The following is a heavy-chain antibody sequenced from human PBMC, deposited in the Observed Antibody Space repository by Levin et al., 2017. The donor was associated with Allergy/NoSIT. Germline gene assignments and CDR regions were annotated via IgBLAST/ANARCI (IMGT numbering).Heavy chain of an antibody. CDR3: ARIRSSSWYVYDAFDI. CDR1: GFSLSTSGMC. J-gene: IGHJ3*02. D-gene: IGHD6-13*01. CDR2: IDWDDDK. V-gene: IGHV2-70*01. Sequence: SGPTLVKPTQTLTLTCTFSGFSLSTSGMCVSWIRQPPGKALEWLALIDWDDDKYYSTSLKTRLTVSKDTSKNQVVLTVTNMDPLDTATYYCARIRSSSWYVYDAFDIWGQGTMVTVSS.